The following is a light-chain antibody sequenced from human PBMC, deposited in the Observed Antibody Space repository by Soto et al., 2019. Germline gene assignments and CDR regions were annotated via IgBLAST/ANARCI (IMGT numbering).Light chain of an antibody. CDR1: SSDVGGYNY. Sequence: QSALTQPASVSGSPGQSITISCTGTSSDVGGYNYVSWYQQHPGKAPKLMIYDVSNRPSGVSNRFSGSKSGNTASLTISGLPALDVAAYYYSSYTSSSTLYVFGTGTKLTVL. J-gene: IGLJ1*01. V-gene: IGLV2-14*01. CDR3: SSYTSSSTLYV. CDR2: DVS.